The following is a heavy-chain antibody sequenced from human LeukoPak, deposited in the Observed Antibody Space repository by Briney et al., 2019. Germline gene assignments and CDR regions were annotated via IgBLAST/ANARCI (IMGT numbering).Heavy chain of an antibody. CDR2: IIESGGGT. CDR3: AKDYKVRSGEPPIDY. CDR1: GFTFSNYA. Sequence: GGSLRLSCAASGFTFSNYAMSWIRQAPGKGLEWVSGIIESGGGTHYADSVKGRFTVSRDNSQNTLYLQMISLRAEDTAVYYCAKDYKVRSGEPPIDYWGQGTLVTVSS. J-gene: IGHJ4*02. D-gene: IGHD7-27*01. V-gene: IGHV3-23*01.